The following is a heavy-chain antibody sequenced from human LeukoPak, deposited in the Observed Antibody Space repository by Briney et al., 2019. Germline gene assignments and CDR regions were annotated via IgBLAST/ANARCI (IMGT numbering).Heavy chain of an antibody. V-gene: IGHV4-61*02. D-gene: IGHD1-26*01. CDR2: IYTSGST. CDR1: GGSISGGSYY. CDR3: ARGIVDMATSFGY. J-gene: IGHJ4*02. Sequence: SETLSLTCTVSGGSISGGSYYWSWIRQPAGKGLEWIGRIYTSGSTNYNPSLRSRVTISVDTSKNQFSLKLPCVTAADTAVYYCARGIVDMATSFGYWGQGTLVTVSS.